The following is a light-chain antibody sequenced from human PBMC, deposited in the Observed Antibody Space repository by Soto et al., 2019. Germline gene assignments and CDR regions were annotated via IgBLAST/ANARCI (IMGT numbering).Light chain of an antibody. CDR2: AAS. CDR3: QHYGSSGT. Sequence: EILLTPSPVTRSQSPGQRASLSCRASQSVSNNYLAWSQQTPGPAPRPLIYAASNRATGTPDRFSGGGSGTDFTLTISRLEPEDFALYYCQHYGSSGTFGPGTKLDIK. CDR1: QSVSNNY. V-gene: IGKV3-20*01. J-gene: IGKJ1*01.